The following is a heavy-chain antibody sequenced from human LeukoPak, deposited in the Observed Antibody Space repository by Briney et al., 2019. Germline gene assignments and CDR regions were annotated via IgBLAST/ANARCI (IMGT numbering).Heavy chain of an antibody. D-gene: IGHD6-13*01. V-gene: IGHV1-69*04. J-gene: IGHJ6*02. Sequence: SVKVSCKASGGTFSSYAISWVRQAPGQGLEWMGRIIPILGIANYAQKFQGRVTITADKSTSTAYMELSSLRSEETAVYYCARYHNSGYSGSWYGPVYGMDVWGQGTTVTVSS. CDR2: IIPILGIA. CDR1: GGTFSSYA. CDR3: ARYHNSGYSGSWYGPVYGMDV.